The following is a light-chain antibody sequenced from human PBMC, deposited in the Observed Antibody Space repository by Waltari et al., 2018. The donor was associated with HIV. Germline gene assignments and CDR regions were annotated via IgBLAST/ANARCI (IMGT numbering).Light chain of an antibody. CDR3: QSAGSIGTSVV. V-gene: IGLV3-25*03. CDR2: QDN. J-gene: IGLJ2*01. Sequence: SYELTQAPSVSVSPGQTARIACRGDELASQYVHWYQLKAGQAPVLLVYQDNERALGITKRISGSKSGTTGTLTITAVQAEDEADYYCQSAGSIGTSVVFGGGTKLTVL. CDR1: ELASQY.